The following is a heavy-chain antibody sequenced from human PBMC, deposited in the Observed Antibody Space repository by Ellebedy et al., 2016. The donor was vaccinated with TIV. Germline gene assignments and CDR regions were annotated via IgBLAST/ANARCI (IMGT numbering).Heavy chain of an antibody. CDR3: ARDCRGRRRRLSPFGATTNPPDAFDI. CDR1: GGSISSYY. D-gene: IGHD5-24*01. J-gene: IGHJ3*02. CDR2: IYYSGST. Sequence: SETLSLXXTVSGGSISSYYWSWIRQPPGKGLEWIGYIYYSGSTNYNPSLKSRVTISVDTSKNQFSLKLSSVTAADTAVYYCARDCRGRRRRLSPFGATTNPPDAFDIWGQGTMVTVSS. V-gene: IGHV4-59*01.